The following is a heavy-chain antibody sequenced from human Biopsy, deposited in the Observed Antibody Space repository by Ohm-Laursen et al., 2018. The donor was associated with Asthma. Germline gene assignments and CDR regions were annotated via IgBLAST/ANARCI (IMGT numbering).Heavy chain of an antibody. J-gene: IGHJ6*02. Sequence: SLRLSCAASGFTFSSYGMHWVRQAPGKGLEWVAVISYDGSNKYYADSVKGRFTISRDNSKNTLYLQMNSLRAEDTAVYHCARDGADCSSTSCYGGDYYYYYGMDVWGQGTTVTVSS. V-gene: IGHV3-30*03. D-gene: IGHD2-2*01. CDR2: ISYDGSNK. CDR3: ARDGADCSSTSCYGGDYYYYYGMDV. CDR1: GFTFSSYG.